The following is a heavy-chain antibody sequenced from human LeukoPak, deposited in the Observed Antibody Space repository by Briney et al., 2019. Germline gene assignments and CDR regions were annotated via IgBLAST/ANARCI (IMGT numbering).Heavy chain of an antibody. CDR2: INTDESDT. Sequence: GGSLRLSCAASGFTFSRHWMHWVRQAPGKGLEWVSRINTDESDTTCADSAKGRFTISRDNAKNTLYLQMNSLRAEDTAVYYCAKDSIGSYQGGGGYWGQGTLVTVSS. D-gene: IGHD1-26*01. J-gene: IGHJ4*02. CDR3: AKDSIGSYQGGGGY. V-gene: IGHV3-74*03. CDR1: GFTFSRHW.